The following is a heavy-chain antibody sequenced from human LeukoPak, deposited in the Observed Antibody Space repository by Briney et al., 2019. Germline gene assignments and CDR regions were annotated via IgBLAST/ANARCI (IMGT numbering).Heavy chain of an antibody. J-gene: IGHJ6*02. D-gene: IGHD3-10*01. CDR3: AREGLWFGELRHYYYYGMDV. CDR1: GFTFSSYA. Sequence: PGRSLRLSCAASGFTFSSYAMHWVRQAPGKGLEWGAVISYDGSNKYYADSVKGRFTISRDNSKNTLYLQMNSLRAEDTAVYYCAREGLWFGELRHYYYYGMDVWGQGTTVTVSS. CDR2: ISYDGSNK. V-gene: IGHV3-30-3*01.